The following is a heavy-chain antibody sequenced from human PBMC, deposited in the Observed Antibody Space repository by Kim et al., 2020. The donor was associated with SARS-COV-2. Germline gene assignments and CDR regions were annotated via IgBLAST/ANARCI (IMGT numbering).Heavy chain of an antibody. CDR1: GGTFSSYA. CDR3: ASRHGGTLHAGAHLEVYYYYGMDV. J-gene: IGHJ6*02. Sequence: SVKVSCKASGGTFSSYAISWVRQAPGQGLEWMGGIIPIFGTANYAQKFQGRVTITADESTSTAYMELSSLRSEDTAVYYCASRHGGTLHAGAHLEVYYYYGMDVWGQGTTVTVSS. CDR2: IIPIFGTA. D-gene: IGHD3-3*01. V-gene: IGHV1-69*13.